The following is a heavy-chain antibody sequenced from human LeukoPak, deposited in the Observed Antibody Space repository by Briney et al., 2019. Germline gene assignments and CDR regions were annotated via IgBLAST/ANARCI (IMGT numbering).Heavy chain of an antibody. CDR3: ARLGYCSGTSCYATSHFDY. D-gene: IGHD2-2*01. CDR2: INPSGGTT. Sequence: GASVKVSCKASGYTFTSYYMHWVRQAPGQGLEWMGMINPSGGTTSYAQKFQGRVTMTRDTSTSTVYMELSSLRSKDTAVYYCARLGYCSGTSCYATSHFDYWGQGTLVTVSS. V-gene: IGHV1-46*01. CDR1: GYTFTSYY. J-gene: IGHJ4*02.